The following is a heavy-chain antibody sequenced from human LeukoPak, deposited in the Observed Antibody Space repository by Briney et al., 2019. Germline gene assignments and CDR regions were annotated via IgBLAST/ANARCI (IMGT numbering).Heavy chain of an antibody. CDR1: GGSISSGTYY. V-gene: IGHV4-61*02. Sequence: PSETLSLTCTVSGGSISSGTYYWTWIRQPAGKGLEWIGRIYSSGSTSYNPSLDSRVRISIDTSKNQFSLKLSSVTAADTAVYYCARVEDSSGYDWFDPWGQGALVTVSS. CDR2: IYSSGST. J-gene: IGHJ5*01. D-gene: IGHD3-22*01. CDR3: ARVEDSSGYDWFDP.